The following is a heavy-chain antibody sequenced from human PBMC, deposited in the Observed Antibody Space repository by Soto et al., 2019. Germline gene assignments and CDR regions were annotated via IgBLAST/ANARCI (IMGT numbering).Heavy chain of an antibody. CDR2: ISGSGVST. CDR1: GFTFSSYA. D-gene: IGHD3-10*01. CDR3: ARDRPGSQQYFDY. J-gene: IGHJ4*02. V-gene: IGHV3-23*01. Sequence: GGSLRLSCAASGFTFSSYAMSWVRQAPGKGLEWVSAISGSGVSTYYADSVKGRFTISRDNSKNTLYLQMNSLRAEDTAVYYYARDRPGSQQYFDYWGQGNMVTVSS.